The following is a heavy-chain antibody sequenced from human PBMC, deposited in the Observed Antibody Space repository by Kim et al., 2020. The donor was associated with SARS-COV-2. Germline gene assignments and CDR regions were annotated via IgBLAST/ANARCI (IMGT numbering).Heavy chain of an antibody. J-gene: IGHJ4*02. V-gene: IGHV4-34*01. D-gene: IGHD3-3*01. CDR1: GGSFSGYY. Sequence: SETLSLTCAVYGGSFSGYYWSWIRQPPGKGLEWIGEINHSGSTNYNPSLKSRVTISVDTSKNQFSLKLSSVTAADTAVYYCARGRRPSPPARNYDFWSGYLISTPFDYWGQGTLVTVSS. CDR2: INHSGST. CDR3: ARGRRPSPPARNYDFWSGYLISTPFDY.